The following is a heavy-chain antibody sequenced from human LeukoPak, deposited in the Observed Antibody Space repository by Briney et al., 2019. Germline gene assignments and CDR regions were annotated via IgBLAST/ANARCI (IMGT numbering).Heavy chain of an antibody. CDR1: GYTFTSYD. Sequence: ASVTVSCKASGYTFTSYDINWVRQATGQGLEWMGWMNPNSGNTGYAQKFQGRVTMTRNTSISTAYMELSSLRSEDTAVYYCARGKIPGYSSGRYRKTRPPYFDYWGQGTLVTVSS. V-gene: IGHV1-8*01. J-gene: IGHJ4*02. CDR2: MNPNSGNT. D-gene: IGHD6-19*01. CDR3: ARGKIPGYSSGRYRKTRPPYFDY.